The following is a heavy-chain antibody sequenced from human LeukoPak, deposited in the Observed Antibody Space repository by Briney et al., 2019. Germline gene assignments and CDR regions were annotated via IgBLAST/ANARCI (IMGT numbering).Heavy chain of an antibody. D-gene: IGHD2-8*01. CDR3: ARDNDYFDY. CDR1: GFTFSSYA. V-gene: IGHV3-30-3*01. CDR2: ISYDGSSK. J-gene: IGHJ4*02. Sequence: GGSLRLSCAASGFTFSSYAMHWVRQAPGKGLEWVAVISYDGSSKYYADSVKGRFTISRDNSKNTLYLQMNSLRAEDTAVYYCARDNDYFDYWGQGTLVTVSS.